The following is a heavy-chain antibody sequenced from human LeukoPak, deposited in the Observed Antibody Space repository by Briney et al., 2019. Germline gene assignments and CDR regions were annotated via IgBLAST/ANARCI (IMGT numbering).Heavy chain of an antibody. D-gene: IGHD3-10*01. J-gene: IGHJ3*02. V-gene: IGHV3-30-3*01. CDR2: ISYDGSNK. CDR3: ARDPQRFGEFNAFDI. CDR1: GFTFSSYA. Sequence: GRSLRLSCAASGFTFSSYAMHWVRQAPGKGLEWVAVISYDGSNKYYADSVKGRFTISRDNSKNTLYLQMNSLRAEDTAVYYCARDPQRFGEFNAFDIWGQGTMVTVSS.